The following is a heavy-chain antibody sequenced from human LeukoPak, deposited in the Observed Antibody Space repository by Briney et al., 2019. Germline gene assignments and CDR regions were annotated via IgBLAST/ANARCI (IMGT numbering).Heavy chain of an antibody. CDR3: ARFYVYDGGDYYYYYYMDV. V-gene: IGHV1-18*01. Sequence: ASVKVSCKASGYTFTSYGISWVRQAPGQGLEWMGWISAYNGNTNYAQKLQGRVTMTTDTSTSTAYMELRSLRSDDTAVYYCARFYVYDGGDYYYYYYMDVWGKGTTVTVSS. CDR1: GYTFTSYG. D-gene: IGHD3-16*01. J-gene: IGHJ6*03. CDR2: ISAYNGNT.